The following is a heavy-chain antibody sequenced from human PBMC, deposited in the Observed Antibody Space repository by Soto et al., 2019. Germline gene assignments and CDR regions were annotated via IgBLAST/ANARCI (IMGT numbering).Heavy chain of an antibody. Sequence: GESLKISCKGSGYSFSSYWIGWVRQMPGKGLEWMGIIYPGDSDTTYSPSFQDQVIMSVDKSISTAYLQWTSLKASDTAMYYCARSPTFGVLDFWGQGTLVTVSS. J-gene: IGHJ4*02. CDR3: ARSPTFGVLDF. CDR2: IYPGDSDT. CDR1: GYSFSSYW. V-gene: IGHV5-51*01. D-gene: IGHD3-16*01.